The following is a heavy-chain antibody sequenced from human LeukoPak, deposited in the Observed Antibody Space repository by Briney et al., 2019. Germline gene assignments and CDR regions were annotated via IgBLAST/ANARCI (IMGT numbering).Heavy chain of an antibody. CDR3: ARALTYHDILCDAFDI. D-gene: IGHD3-9*01. Sequence: ASVKVSCKASGYTFTSYDINWVRQATRQGLEWMGWMNPNSGNTGYAQKFQGRVTMTRNTSISTAYMELSSLRSEDTAVYYCARALTYHDILCDAFDIWGQGTMVTVSS. CDR2: MNPNSGNT. CDR1: GYTFTSYD. J-gene: IGHJ3*02. V-gene: IGHV1-8*01.